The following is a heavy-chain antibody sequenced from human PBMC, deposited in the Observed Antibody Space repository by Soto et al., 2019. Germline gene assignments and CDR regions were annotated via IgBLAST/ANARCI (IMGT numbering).Heavy chain of an antibody. D-gene: IGHD6-25*01. CDR1: GGTFGNSA. CDR2: IIPIFTTP. V-gene: IGHV1-69*12. CDR3: ARDKERQQLGGNYYYGIEV. Sequence: QVQLVQSGAEVKKPGSSVTVSCKASGGTFGNSAISWVRQAPGQGLEWMGGIIPIFTTPDYAQKFQGRVTITADESTTTAYMELTSLRSEDTAVYYCARDKERQQLGGNYYYGIEVWGQGTTVTVSS. J-gene: IGHJ6*02.